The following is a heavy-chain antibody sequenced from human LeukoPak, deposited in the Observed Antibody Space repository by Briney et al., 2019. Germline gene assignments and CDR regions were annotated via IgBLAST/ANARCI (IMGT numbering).Heavy chain of an antibody. CDR3: AKGVGYCSGGSCQQFDY. CDR2: ISGSGGST. Sequence: PGGSLRLSCAASGFTFSSYGMSWVRQAPGKGLEWVSAISGSGGSTYYADSVKGRFTISRDNSKNTLYLQMNSRRAEDTAVYYCAKGVGYCSGGSCQQFDYWGQGTLVTVSS. V-gene: IGHV3-23*01. D-gene: IGHD2-15*01. J-gene: IGHJ4*02. CDR1: GFTFSSYG.